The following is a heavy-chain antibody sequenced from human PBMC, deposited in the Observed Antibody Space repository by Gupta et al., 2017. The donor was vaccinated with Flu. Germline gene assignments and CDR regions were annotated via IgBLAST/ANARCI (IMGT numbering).Heavy chain of an antibody. Sequence: SLTCTVSGGPIGDYFWSWIRQPPGKGPEWIGNVYYSGSANYNPSLESRVTISLDTSKNQFSLKLSSVTAADTAVYYCARERDSTGYFYPVWGQGALVTVSS. CDR1: GGPIGDYF. J-gene: IGHJ4*02. CDR2: VYYSGSA. V-gene: IGHV4-59*01. CDR3: ARERDSTGYFYPV. D-gene: IGHD3-22*01.